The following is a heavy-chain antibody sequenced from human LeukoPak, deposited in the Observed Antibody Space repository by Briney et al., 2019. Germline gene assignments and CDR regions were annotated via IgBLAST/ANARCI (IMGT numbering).Heavy chain of an antibody. CDR3: ARVRAARRGIAAASFDP. V-gene: IGHV1-2*02. Sequence: ASVKVSCKASGYTFTGYYMHWVRQAPGQGLEWMGWINPNSGGTNYAQKFQGRVTMTRDTSISTAYMELSRLRSDDTAVYYCARVRAARRGIAAASFDPWGQGTLVTVSS. CDR1: GYTFTGYY. J-gene: IGHJ5*02. CDR2: INPNSGGT. D-gene: IGHD6-13*01.